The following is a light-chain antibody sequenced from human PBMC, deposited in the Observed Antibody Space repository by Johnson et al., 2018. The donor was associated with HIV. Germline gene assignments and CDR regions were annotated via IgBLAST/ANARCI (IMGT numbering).Light chain of an antibody. CDR2: DNN. CDR3: GTWDSSLSAV. Sequence: QSVLTQPPSVSAAPGQRVTISCSGSSSNIGNNYVSWYQQLPGTAPKLLIYDNNKRPSGIPVRFSGSKSGTSATLGITGLQTGDEADYYCGTWDSSLSAVFGTGTKGTVL. CDR1: SSNIGNNY. J-gene: IGLJ1*01. V-gene: IGLV1-51*01.